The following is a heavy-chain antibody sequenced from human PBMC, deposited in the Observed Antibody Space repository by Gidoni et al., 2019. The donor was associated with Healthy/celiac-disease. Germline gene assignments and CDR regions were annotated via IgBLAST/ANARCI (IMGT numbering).Heavy chain of an antibody. D-gene: IGHD5-12*01. CDR3: ARPRDGYKYYFDY. V-gene: IGHV4-39*01. CDR1: GGSLSSSSYY. J-gene: IGHJ4*02. CDR2: ISYGGST. Sequence: QLQLQESGPGLVKPSETLSLTCPVSGGSLSSSSYYWGWIRQPPGKGLEWIGSISYGGSTYYNPSLKSRVTISVDTSKNQFSLKLSSVTAADTAVYYCARPRDGYKYYFDYWGQGTLVTVSS.